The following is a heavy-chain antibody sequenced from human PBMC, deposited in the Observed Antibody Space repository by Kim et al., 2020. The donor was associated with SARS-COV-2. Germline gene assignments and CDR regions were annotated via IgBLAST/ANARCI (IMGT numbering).Heavy chain of an antibody. Sequence: GGSLRLSCAASGFTFSSYGMHWVRQAPGKGLEWVAVISYDGSNKYYADSVKGRFTISRDNSKNTLYLQMNSLRAEDTAVYYCAKVGQGYYGSGSYFDYWGQGTLVTVSS. CDR1: GFTFSSYG. D-gene: IGHD3-10*01. J-gene: IGHJ4*02. CDR2: ISYDGSNK. V-gene: IGHV3-30*18. CDR3: AKVGQGYYGSGSYFDY.